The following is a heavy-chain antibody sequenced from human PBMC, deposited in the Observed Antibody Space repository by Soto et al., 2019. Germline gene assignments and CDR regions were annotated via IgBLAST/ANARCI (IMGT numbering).Heavy chain of an antibody. D-gene: IGHD3-22*01. CDR2: IYRGGST. CDR3: ARVSSGYFDY. J-gene: IGHJ4*02. Sequence: EVQLVETGGGLIQPGGSLRLSCAASGFTVSSNYMSWVRQAPGKGLECVSVIYRGGSTYYADSVKGRFTISRDNSKNTLDLQMNSLRAEDTSVYNGARVSSGYFDYWGQGTLVTV. V-gene: IGHV3-53*02. CDR1: GFTVSSNY.